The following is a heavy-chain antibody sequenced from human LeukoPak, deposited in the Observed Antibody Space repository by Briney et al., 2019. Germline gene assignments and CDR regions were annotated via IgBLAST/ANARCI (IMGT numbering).Heavy chain of an antibody. V-gene: IGHV4-59*12. J-gene: IGHJ5*02. CDR2: IYYTGST. D-gene: IGHD3-10*01. CDR1: GGSISSYY. CDR3: ARVGSGSWNWFDP. Sequence: PSETLSLTCSVSGGSISSYYWSWIRQPPGKALEWIGYIYYTGSTKYSPSLKSRVTMSVDTSKNQFSLKLSSVTAADTAVYYCARVGSGSWNWFDPWGQGTLVTVSS.